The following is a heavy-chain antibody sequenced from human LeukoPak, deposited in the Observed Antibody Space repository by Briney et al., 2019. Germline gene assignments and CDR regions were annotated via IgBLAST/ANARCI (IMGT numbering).Heavy chain of an antibody. Sequence: ASVKVSCKVSGYTLTELSMHWVRQAPGKGLEWMGGFDPEDGETIYAQKFQGRVTMTEDTSTDTAYMELNSLRSEDTAVYYCATEGGYAKFFDYWGQGTLVTVSS. CDR3: ATEGGYAKFFDY. CDR2: FDPEDGET. D-gene: IGHD5-12*01. CDR1: GYTLTELS. J-gene: IGHJ4*02. V-gene: IGHV1-24*01.